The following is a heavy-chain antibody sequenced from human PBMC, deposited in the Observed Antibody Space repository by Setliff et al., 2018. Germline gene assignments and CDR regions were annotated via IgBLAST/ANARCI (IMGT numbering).Heavy chain of an antibody. V-gene: IGHV4-4*07. CDR2: VYSHGDT. Sequence: SETLSLTCSVSGGLIYDHWWTWVRQPAGEGLQWIGRVYSHGDTEYNPSLKSRVTISVDTSNKQFSLHLTSVTAADTARYFCARERQGGFLEWSPFDSWGRGILVTVSS. CDR3: ARERQGGFLEWSPFDS. D-gene: IGHD3-3*01. CDR1: GGLIYDHW. J-gene: IGHJ4*02.